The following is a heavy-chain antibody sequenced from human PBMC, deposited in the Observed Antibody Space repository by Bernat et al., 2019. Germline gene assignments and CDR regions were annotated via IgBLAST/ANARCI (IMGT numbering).Heavy chain of an antibody. V-gene: IGHV3-30-3*01. J-gene: IGHJ6*02. D-gene: IGHD6-13*01. CDR2: ISYDGSNT. CDR1: GFTFSSYA. Sequence: QVQLVESGGGVVQPGRSLRLSCAASGFTFSSYAMHWVRQAPGKVLEWVPVISYDGSNTHCADSVEGLFTISRDNSTNTLYLQMNSLRAEYTSVYYCARERQQLVLPSDYYYYGMDVWGQGTTVTVSS. CDR3: ARERQQLVLPSDYYYYGMDV.